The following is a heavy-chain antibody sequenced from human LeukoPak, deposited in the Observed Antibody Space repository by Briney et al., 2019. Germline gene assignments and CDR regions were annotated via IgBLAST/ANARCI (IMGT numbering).Heavy chain of an antibody. Sequence: GGSLRLSCAASGFTFSSYAMSWVRQAPGKGLEWVSGISGSGGRTHYADSVKGRFTISRDNSKNTLYLQMNSLRAEDSAVYYCAKGDGYSYGAPFDYWGQGTLVTVSS. CDR3: AKGDGYSYGAPFDY. CDR1: GFTFSSYA. D-gene: IGHD5-18*01. V-gene: IGHV3-23*01. J-gene: IGHJ4*02. CDR2: ISGSGGRT.